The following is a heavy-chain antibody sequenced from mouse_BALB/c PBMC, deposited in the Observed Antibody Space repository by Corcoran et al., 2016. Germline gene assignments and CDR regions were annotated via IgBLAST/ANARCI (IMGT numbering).Heavy chain of an antibody. Sequence: DVQLQESGPGLVKPSQSLSLTCSVTGYSLTSGYYWHWIRQFPGNKLEWMGYISYDGSNNYNPSLKNRISITRDTSKNQFFLKLNSVTTEDTATYYCAGDVWGAGTTVTVSS. CDR2: ISYDGSN. J-gene: IGHJ1*01. V-gene: IGHV3-6*02. CDR1: GYSLTSGYY. CDR3: AGDV.